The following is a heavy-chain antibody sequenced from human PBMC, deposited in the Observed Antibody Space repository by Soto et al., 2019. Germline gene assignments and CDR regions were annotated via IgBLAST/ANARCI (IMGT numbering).Heavy chain of an antibody. CDR3: ARARTQNTAPFDY. CDR2: IYYSGST. J-gene: IGHJ4*02. CDR1: GGSISSGGYY. D-gene: IGHD5-18*01. V-gene: IGHV4-31*03. Sequence: QVQLQESGPGLVKPSQTLSLTCTVSGGSISSGGYYWSWIRQHPGKGLEWIGYIYYSGSTYYNPSLQSRVTISVDTSKNQFALKLSSVTAADTAVYYCARARTQNTAPFDYWGQGTLVTVSS.